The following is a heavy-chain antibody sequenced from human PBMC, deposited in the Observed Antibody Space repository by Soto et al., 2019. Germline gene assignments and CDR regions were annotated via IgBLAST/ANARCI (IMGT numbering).Heavy chain of an antibody. CDR1: GFTFSSYA. CDR3: AKEEVATPYGMDV. V-gene: IGHV3-23*01. D-gene: IGHD5-12*01. Sequence: GALRLSCAASGFTFSSYAMSWVRQAPGKGLERVSAISGSGGSTYYADSVKGRVTISRDNSKNTLYLQMNRLRAEDTAVFYCAKEEVATPYGMDVWGQETAVTVPS. CDR2: ISGSGGST. J-gene: IGHJ6*02.